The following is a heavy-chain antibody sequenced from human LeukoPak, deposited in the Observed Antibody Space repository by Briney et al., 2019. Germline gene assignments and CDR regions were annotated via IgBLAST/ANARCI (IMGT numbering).Heavy chain of an antibody. CDR1: GLTLSSYA. V-gene: IGHV3-64*01. CDR2: ISSNWGST. CDR3: ARGGQQLVQWGCYN. D-gene: IGHD6-13*01. J-gene: IGHJ4*02. Sequence: GGPLRLLCAAWGLTLSSYAMLWLRQAPGRGVEYLSDISSNWGSTYSSNTVNSKFTISRDISKNTLYLQMDSLRAEDMAVYYCARGGQQLVQWGCYNWGRGTRVTVSS.